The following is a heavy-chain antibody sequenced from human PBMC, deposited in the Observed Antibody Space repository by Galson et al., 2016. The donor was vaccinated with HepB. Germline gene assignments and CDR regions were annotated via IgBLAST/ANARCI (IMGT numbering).Heavy chain of an antibody. CDR1: GYIFINYG. CDR3: ARDGNYLTFDY. J-gene: IGHJ4*02. Sequence: SVKVSCKASGYIFINYGITWVRQAPGQGLEWMGWISTFNGNTKYAQKFQGRVTMTTDTSTGTAYMELTSLRSDDTAVYFCARDGNYLTFDYWGQGTPVTVSS. D-gene: IGHD1-1*01. V-gene: IGHV1-18*04. CDR2: ISTFNGNT.